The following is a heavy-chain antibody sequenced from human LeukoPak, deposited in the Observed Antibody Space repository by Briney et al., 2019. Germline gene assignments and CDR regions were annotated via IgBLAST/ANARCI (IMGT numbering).Heavy chain of an antibody. D-gene: IGHD1-26*01. CDR1: GYTVAAYY. Sequence: ASVKVYCKASGYTVAAYYIHWVRQAPGQGLEWMGWINPNTASPYYSQKFQGTVTMTWDSSVNTAYMELTRVTSDDTATYYCARHRNSQTAGAGDYWGQRALVTVSS. J-gene: IGHJ4*02. CDR2: INPNTASP. CDR3: ARHRNSQTAGAGDY. V-gene: IGHV1-2*02.